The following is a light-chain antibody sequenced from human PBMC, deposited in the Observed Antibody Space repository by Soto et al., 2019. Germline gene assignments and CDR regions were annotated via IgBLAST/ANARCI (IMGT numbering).Light chain of an antibody. CDR2: SNS. CDR1: TSNIGAGYD. J-gene: IGLJ3*02. Sequence: QAVVTQPPSVSGAPGQKVISSCTASTSNIGAGYDVHWYQQLPGTAPKLLIYSNSNRPSGVPDRLSGSKSGTSASLAITGLQVEDEADYYCQSYDSSLSAAVFGGGTKLTVL. V-gene: IGLV1-40*01. CDR3: QSYDSSLSAAV.